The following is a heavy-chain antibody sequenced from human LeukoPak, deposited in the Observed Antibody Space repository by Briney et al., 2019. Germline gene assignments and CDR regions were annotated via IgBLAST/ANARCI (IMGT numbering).Heavy chain of an antibody. CDR3: ARDEAVAGTLDY. Sequence: PGGSLRLSCAASGFTFSSYSMNWVRQAPGKGLEWVSYISSSSTIYYADSVKGRFTISRDNAKNSLYLQMNSLRAEDTAVYYCARDEAVAGTLDYWGQGTLVTVSS. V-gene: IGHV3-48*04. CDR2: ISSSSTI. CDR1: GFTFSSYS. J-gene: IGHJ4*02. D-gene: IGHD6-19*01.